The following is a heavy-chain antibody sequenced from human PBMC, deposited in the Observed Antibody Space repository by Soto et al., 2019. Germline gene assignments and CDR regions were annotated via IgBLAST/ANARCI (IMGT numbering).Heavy chain of an antibody. CDR3: ARLPKGSTVTS. D-gene: IGHD4-17*01. CDR1: GFRFSDYS. CDR2: ITSSGDST. J-gene: IGHJ4*02. Sequence: DVQLLESGGGSVHPGGSLRLACAGSGFRFSDYSMNWVRQAPGKGLEWVSYITSSGDSTYYADSVKGRFTVSRDNAKYSLFLQMNGLRDEDTAVYYCARLPKGSTVTSWGQGTLVTVSS. V-gene: IGHV3-48*02.